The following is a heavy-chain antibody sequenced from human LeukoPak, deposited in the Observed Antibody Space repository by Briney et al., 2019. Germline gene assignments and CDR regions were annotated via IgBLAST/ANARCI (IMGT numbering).Heavy chain of an antibody. Sequence: PGGSLRLSCAASGFTFSSYAMSWVRQAPGKGLEWVSAISGSGGSTYYADSVKGRFTISRDNSKNALYLQMNSLRAEDTAVYYCAKRATRGFRPPHFDPWGQGTLVTVSS. CDR2: ISGSGGST. V-gene: IGHV3-23*01. J-gene: IGHJ5*02. CDR3: AKRATRGFRPPHFDP. CDR1: GFTFSSYA. D-gene: IGHD5-24*01.